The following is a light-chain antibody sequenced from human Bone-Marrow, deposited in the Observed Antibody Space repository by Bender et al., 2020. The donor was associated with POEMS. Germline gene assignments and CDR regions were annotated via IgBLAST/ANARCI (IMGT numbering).Light chain of an antibody. CDR3: LSYVGSSTYV. J-gene: IGLJ1*01. CDR2: EVT. V-gene: IGLV2-11*01. Sequence: QSALTQPRSVSGSPGQSVTLSCTGTSSDITAYDSVSWYHQLPGKAPRLMIYEVTKRPSGVPDRFSASRSGNTASLTVSGLQAADEGDYYCLSYVGSSTYVFGTGTAVTVL. CDR1: SSDITAYDS.